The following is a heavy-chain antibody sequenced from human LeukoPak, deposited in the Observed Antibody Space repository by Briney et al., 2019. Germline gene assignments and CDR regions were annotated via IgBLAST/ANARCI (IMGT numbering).Heavy chain of an antibody. J-gene: IGHJ4*02. CDR2: IYPGDSDT. CDR3: ARHECSSTSCPFDY. Sequence: GESLKISCKGSGYTYTSYWIGWVRQMPGKGLEWMGIIYPGDSDTRNSPSFQGQVSISADKSTRTAYLQWSSLKASDTAMYYCARHECSSTSCPFDYWGQGTLVTVSS. V-gene: IGHV5-51*01. CDR1: GYTYTSYW. D-gene: IGHD2-2*01.